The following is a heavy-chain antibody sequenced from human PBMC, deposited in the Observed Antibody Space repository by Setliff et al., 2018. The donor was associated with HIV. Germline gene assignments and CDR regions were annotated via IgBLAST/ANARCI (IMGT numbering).Heavy chain of an antibody. J-gene: IGHJ4*02. Sequence: SETLSLTCTVSGDFFSSDYYWSWIRQSPGKGLEWIGYIYYSGSTNYNPSLKSRVTISVDTSKNQFSLKLSSATAADTAVYYCARERLSRLGFDYWGQGTLVTVSS. CDR1: GDFFSSDYY. CDR2: IYYSGST. CDR3: ARERLSRLGFDY. D-gene: IGHD1-1*01. V-gene: IGHV4-61*01.